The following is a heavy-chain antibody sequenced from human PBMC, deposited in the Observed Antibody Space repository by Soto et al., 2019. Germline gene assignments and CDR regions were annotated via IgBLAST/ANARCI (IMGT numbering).Heavy chain of an antibody. Sequence: ASVKVSCKVSGYTLTELSMHWVRQAPGKGLEWMGGFDPEDGETIYAQKFQGRVTMTKDTSTNTAYMELSRLRSDDTAVYYCARALSDYGMDVWGQGTTVTVSS. V-gene: IGHV1-24*01. J-gene: IGHJ6*02. CDR2: FDPEDGET. CDR3: ARALSDYGMDV. CDR1: GYTLTELS.